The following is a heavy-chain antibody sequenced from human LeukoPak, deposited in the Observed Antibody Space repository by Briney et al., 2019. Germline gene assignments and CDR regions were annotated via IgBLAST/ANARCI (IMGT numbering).Heavy chain of an antibody. D-gene: IGHD6-13*01. Sequence: ASVKVSCKASGYTFTGYYMHWVRQAPGQGLEWMGWINPNSGGTNYAQKFQGRVTMTRDTSISTAYMELSRLRSDDTAVYYCARVWGIAAAGTGRWFDPWGQGTPVTVSS. V-gene: IGHV1-2*02. CDR1: GYTFTGYY. J-gene: IGHJ5*02. CDR3: ARVWGIAAAGTGRWFDP. CDR2: INPNSGGT.